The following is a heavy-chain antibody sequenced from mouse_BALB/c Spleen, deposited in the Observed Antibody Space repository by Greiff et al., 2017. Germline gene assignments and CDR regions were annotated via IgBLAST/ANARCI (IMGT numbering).Heavy chain of an antibody. CDR2: ISSGGST. CDR3: ARGLYGNYDY. V-gene: IGHV5-6-5*01. CDR1: GFTFSSYA. J-gene: IGHJ2*01. D-gene: IGHD2-1*01. Sequence: EVMLVESGGGLVKPGGSLKLSCAASGFTFSSYAMSWVRQTPEKRLEWVASISSGGSTYYPDSVKGRFTISRDNARNILYLQMSSLRSEDTAMYYCARGLYGNYDYWGQGTTLTVSS.